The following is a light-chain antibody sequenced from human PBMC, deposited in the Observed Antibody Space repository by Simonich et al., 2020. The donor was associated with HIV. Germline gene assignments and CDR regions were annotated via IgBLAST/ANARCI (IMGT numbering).Light chain of an antibody. V-gene: IGKV1-39*01. CDR2: AAS. J-gene: IGKJ3*01. Sequence: DIQMTQSPSSLSASVGDRITITCRASQSITSYFNWYKQKPGKAPNLLIYAASSLQSGVPSRFSGIGSGTDFILTISSLQPEDFATYYCQQSFSTPFTFGPGTKVDIK. CDR1: QSITSY. CDR3: QQSFSTPFT.